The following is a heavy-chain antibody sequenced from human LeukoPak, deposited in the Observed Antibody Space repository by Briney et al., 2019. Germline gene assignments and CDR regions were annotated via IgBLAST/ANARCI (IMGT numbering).Heavy chain of an antibody. CDR3: ARGKTFNPFA. J-gene: IGHJ3*01. CDR1: GFTFSSYA. CDR2: ISYDGSNK. Sequence: PGRSLRLSCAASGFTFSSYAMHWVRQAPGKGLEWVAVISYDGSNKYYADSVKGRFTISRDNAKNSLYLQMNSLRAEDTAVYYCARGKTFNPFAWGQGTMVTVSS. D-gene: IGHD2/OR15-2a*01. V-gene: IGHV3-30-3*01.